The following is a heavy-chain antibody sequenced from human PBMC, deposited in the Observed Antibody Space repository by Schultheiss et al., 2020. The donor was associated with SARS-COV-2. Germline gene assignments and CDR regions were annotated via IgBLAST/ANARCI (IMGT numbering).Heavy chain of an antibody. J-gene: IGHJ4*02. Sequence: SETLSLTCAVYGGSFSGYYWSWIRQPPGKGLEWIGYIYYSGSTYYNPSLKSRVTISVDTSKNQFSLKLSSVTAADTAVYYCARGPAARLPFVGYWGQGTLVTVSS. CDR3: ARGPAARLPFVGY. CDR2: IYYSGST. V-gene: IGHV4-30-4*08. CDR1: GGSFSGYY. D-gene: IGHD6-6*01.